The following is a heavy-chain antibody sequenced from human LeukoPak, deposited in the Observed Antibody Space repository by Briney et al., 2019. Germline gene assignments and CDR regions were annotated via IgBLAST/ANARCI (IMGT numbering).Heavy chain of an antibody. CDR3: ARVDNSPTPLQWHFDY. CDR1: GYTFTSYY. V-gene: IGHV1-46*01. CDR2: INPSGGST. J-gene: IGHJ4*02. Sequence: ASVKVSCKASGYTFTSYYMHWLRQAPGQGLEWMGIINPSGGSTSYAQKFQGRVTMTRDTSTSTVYMELSSLRSEDTAVYYCARVDNSPTPLQWHFDYWGQGTLVTVSS. D-gene: IGHD5-24*01.